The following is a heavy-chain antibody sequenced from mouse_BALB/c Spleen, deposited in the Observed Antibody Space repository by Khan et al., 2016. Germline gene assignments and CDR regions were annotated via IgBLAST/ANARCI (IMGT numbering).Heavy chain of an antibody. V-gene: IGHV3-2*02. D-gene: IGHD4-1*01. CDR3: GREQFPRLGAWFAY. J-gene: IGHJ3*01. CDR2: INYSGST. CDR1: GYSITSDYA. Sequence: EVQLQESGPGLVKPSQSLSLTCTVSGYSITSDYAWNWIRQFPGNKLEWMGYINYSGSTSYNPSLKSRMSITRDTFKNQFFLQLNSVTTEDTATYYCGREQFPRLGAWFAYWGQGTLVTVSA.